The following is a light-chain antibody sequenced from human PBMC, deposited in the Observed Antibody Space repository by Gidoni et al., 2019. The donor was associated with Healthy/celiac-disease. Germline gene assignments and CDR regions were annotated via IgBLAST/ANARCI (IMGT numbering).Light chain of an antibody. J-gene: IGKJ2*03. CDR3: QQRSNWPPGSS. V-gene: IGKV3-11*01. CDR1: QSVSSY. CDR2: DAS. Sequence: EIVLTQSPATLSLSPGERATLSCRASQSVSSYLAWYQQKPGQAPRLLIYDASNRATSIPARFSGSGSGTDFTLTISSLEPEDFAVYYCQQRSNWPPGSSFGQGTKLEIK.